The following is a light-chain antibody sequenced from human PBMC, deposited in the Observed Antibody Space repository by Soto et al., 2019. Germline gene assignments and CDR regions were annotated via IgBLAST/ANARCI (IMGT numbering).Light chain of an antibody. CDR3: SSYTTSNTRQIV. J-gene: IGLJ1*01. CDR1: SSDVGGYNY. Sequence: QSALTQPASVSGSPGQSITISCTGTSSDVGGYNYVSWYQHHPGKAPKLIIYDVTTRPSGVSNPFSGSKSGNTGSRTISGRQSEDEADYYCSSYTTSNTRQIVFGTGTKLTVL. CDR2: DVT. V-gene: IGLV2-14*03.